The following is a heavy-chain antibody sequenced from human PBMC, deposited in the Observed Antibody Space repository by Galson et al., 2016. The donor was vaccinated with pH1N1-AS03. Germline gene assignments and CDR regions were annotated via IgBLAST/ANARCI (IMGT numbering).Heavy chain of an antibody. CDR3: TTVAGTYYNGAY. V-gene: IGHV3-23*01. CDR1: GFTFNCA. D-gene: IGHD3-10*01. Sequence: SLRLSCAASGFTFNCAMSWVRQAPGKGLEWVSTFAGSAEKTYYADSVKGRFTISKDNSKNTLYLQMNTLRAEDTALYYCTTVAGTYYNGAYWGQGTLVTVSS. CDR2: FAGSAEKT. J-gene: IGHJ4*02.